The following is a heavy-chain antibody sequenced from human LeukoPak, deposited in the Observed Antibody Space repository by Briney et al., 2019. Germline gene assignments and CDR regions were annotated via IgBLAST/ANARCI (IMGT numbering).Heavy chain of an antibody. CDR2: INHSGST. Sequence: PSETLSLTCAVYGGSFSGYYWSWIRQPQGKGLEWIGEINHSGSTNYNPSLKSRVTISVDTSKNQFSLKLSSVTAADTAVYYCARGRGIAALHYFDYWGQGTLVTVSS. V-gene: IGHV4-34*01. D-gene: IGHD6-13*01. CDR1: GGSFSGYY. J-gene: IGHJ4*02. CDR3: ARGRGIAALHYFDY.